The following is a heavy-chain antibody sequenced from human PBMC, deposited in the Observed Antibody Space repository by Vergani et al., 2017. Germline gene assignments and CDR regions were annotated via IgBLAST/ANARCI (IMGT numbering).Heavy chain of an antibody. CDR1: GGSISSSSYY. Sequence: QLQLQESGPGLVKPSETLSLTCTVSGGSISSSSYYWGWIRQPPGKGLEWIGSIYYSGSTYYNPSLKSRVTISVDTSKNQFSLKLSSVTAADTAVYYCARGRMATIRYYYYMDVWGKGTKVTVSS. D-gene: IGHD5-24*01. CDR3: ARGRMATIRYYYYMDV. CDR2: IYYSGST. V-gene: IGHV4-39*07. J-gene: IGHJ6*03.